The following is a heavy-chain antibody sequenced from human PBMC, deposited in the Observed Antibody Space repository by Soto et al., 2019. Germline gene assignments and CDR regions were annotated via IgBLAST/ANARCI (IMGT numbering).Heavy chain of an antibody. CDR1: GYTFTSYD. V-gene: IGHV1-8*01. CDR3: ARGANTRYVFSPGASPTNNWFDP. D-gene: IGHD1-1*01. J-gene: IGHJ5*02. CDR2: MNPNSGNT. Sequence: ASVKVSCKASGYTFTSYDINWVRQATGQGLEWMGWMNPNSGNTGYAQKFQGRVTMTRNTSISTAYMELSSLRSEDTAVYYCARGANTRYVFSPGASPTNNWFDPWGQGTLVTVSS.